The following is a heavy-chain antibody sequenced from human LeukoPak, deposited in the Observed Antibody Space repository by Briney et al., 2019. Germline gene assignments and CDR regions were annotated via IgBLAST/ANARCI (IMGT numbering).Heavy chain of an antibody. J-gene: IGHJ4*02. V-gene: IGHV3-21*01. CDR3: ARGSDYYGSGSNTRCDY. CDR2: ISSSSSYI. Sequence: GGSLRLSCAASGFTSRSSVMCWVRQAPGKGLEWVSSISSSSSYIYYADSVKGRFTISRDNAKNSLYLQMNSLRAEDTAVYYCARGSDYYGSGSNTRCDYWGQGTLVTVSS. CDR1: GFTSRSSV. D-gene: IGHD3-10*01.